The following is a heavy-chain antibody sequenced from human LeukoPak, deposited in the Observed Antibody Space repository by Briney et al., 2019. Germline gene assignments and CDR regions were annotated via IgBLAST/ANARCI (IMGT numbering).Heavy chain of an antibody. V-gene: IGHV3-30*04. D-gene: IGHD3-10*01. CDR3: ARDHGAFDY. CDR1: GCTFSSFG. Sequence: GRSLRLSCAASGCTFSSFGLHWVRQAPGRGLEWVALISPDGSYAYYADSVKGRFTISRDNSENTFYLQLTNVRSEDAAVYFCARDHGAFDYWGQGTLVTVSS. J-gene: IGHJ4*02. CDR2: ISPDGSYA.